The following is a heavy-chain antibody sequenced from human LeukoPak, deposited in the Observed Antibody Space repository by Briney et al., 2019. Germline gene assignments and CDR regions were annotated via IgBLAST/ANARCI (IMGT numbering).Heavy chain of an antibody. CDR2: ISYDGSNK. V-gene: IGHV3-30*03. CDR1: GFTFSHYG. CDR3: AAGYSSSWYSPYYYYGMDV. D-gene: IGHD6-13*01. Sequence: GGSLRLSCTASGFTFSHYGMHWVRQAPGKGLEWVAVISYDGSNKYYADSVKGRFTISRDNSKNTLYLQMNSLRAEDTAVYYCAAGYSSSWYSPYYYYGMDVWGQGTTVTVSS. J-gene: IGHJ6*02.